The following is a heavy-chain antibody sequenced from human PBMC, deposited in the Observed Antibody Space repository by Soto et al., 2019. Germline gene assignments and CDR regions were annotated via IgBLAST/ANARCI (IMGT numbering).Heavy chain of an antibody. J-gene: IGHJ2*01. CDR1: GGSVSSGSYD. Sequence: QVQLQESGPGLVKPSETLSLTCTVSGGSVSSGSYDWSWIRQPPGKGLEWIGYIYYSGSTNYNPSLKSRVTISVDTSKHQFSLKLSSVTAADTAVYYCARDRGGYVGDWYFDLWGRGTLVTVSS. D-gene: IGHD5-12*01. CDR2: IYYSGST. V-gene: IGHV4-61*01. CDR3: ARDRGGYVGDWYFDL.